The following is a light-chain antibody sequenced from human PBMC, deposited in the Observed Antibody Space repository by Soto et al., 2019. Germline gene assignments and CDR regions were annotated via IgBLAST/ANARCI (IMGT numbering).Light chain of an antibody. CDR2: DVS. J-gene: IGLJ1*01. CDR1: SSDVGGYNY. CDR3: SSYTNRNGV. Sequence: QSVLTQPASVSGSPGQSITISCTGTSSDVGGYNYVSWYQQYPGKAPKLMIYDVSNRPSGVSNRFSGSKSGNTASLTISGLQAEDEADYYCSSYTNRNGVFGTGTKLTVL. V-gene: IGLV2-14*01.